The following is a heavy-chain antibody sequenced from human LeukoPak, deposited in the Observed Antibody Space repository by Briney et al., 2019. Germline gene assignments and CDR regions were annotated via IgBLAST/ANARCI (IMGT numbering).Heavy chain of an antibody. CDR3: ARLGTGWFGAGPSIDY. CDR2: IYHSGST. Sequence: SETLSLTCAVSGGSISSSNWWSWVRQPPGKGLEWIGEIYHSGSTNYNPSLKSRVTISVDKSKNQFSLKLSSVTAADTAVYYCARLGTGWFGAGPSIDYWGQGTLVTVSS. V-gene: IGHV4-4*02. CDR1: GGSISSSNW. J-gene: IGHJ4*02. D-gene: IGHD3-10*01.